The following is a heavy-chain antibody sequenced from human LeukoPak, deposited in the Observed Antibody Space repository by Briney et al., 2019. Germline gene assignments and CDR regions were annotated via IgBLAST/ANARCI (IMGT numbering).Heavy chain of an antibody. V-gene: IGHV3-66*01. CDR1: GFTVSSNY. Sequence: GGSLRLSCAASGFTVSSNYMSWVRQAPGKGLEWVSIIYSGGSTYYADSVKGRFTISRDNSKNTLYLQMNSLRAEDTAVYYCARGLYGSGSYDYWGQGTLVTVSS. CDR3: ARGLYGSGSYDY. J-gene: IGHJ4*02. D-gene: IGHD3-10*01. CDR2: IYSGGST.